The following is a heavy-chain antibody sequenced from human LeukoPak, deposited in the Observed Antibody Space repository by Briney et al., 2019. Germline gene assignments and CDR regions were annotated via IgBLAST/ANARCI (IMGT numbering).Heavy chain of an antibody. D-gene: IGHD3-22*01. Sequence: ASVKVSCKVSGYTLTELSMHWVRQAPGKGLEWMGGFDPEDGETIYAQKFQGRVTMTEDTSADTAYMELSSLRSEDTAVYYCATGFAYDSSGYYREYYFDYWGQGTLVTVSS. CDR1: GYTLTELS. J-gene: IGHJ4*02. V-gene: IGHV1-24*01. CDR2: FDPEDGET. CDR3: ATGFAYDSSGYYREYYFDY.